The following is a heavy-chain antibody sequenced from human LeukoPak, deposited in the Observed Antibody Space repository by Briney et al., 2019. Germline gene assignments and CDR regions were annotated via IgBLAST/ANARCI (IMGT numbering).Heavy chain of an antibody. CDR2: ISSSSSDI. CDR1: GLTFSDSH. CDR3: ARGLCGADCYDY. J-gene: IGHJ4*02. D-gene: IGHD2-21*01. Sequence: GGSLRLSCAASGLTFSDSHMNWVRQAPGKGLEWVSSISSSSSDIYYADSVQGRFTISRDNARNSLYLQMNDLRVEDTAVYFCARGLCGADCYDYWGRGNLVTVSS. V-gene: IGHV3-21*01.